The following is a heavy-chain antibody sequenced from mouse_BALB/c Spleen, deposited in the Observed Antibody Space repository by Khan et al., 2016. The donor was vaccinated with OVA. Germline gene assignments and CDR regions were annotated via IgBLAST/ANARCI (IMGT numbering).Heavy chain of an antibody. CDR3: ARHNYGPFAY. Sequence: EVELVESGGDLVKPGGSLKLSCSASGFTFSTYAMSWVRQTPEKRLEWVANISSGGDNIFYPDSLKGRFTISRDSAKNTLYLHMSSLRSEDTAMYYCARHNYGPFAYWGQGTLVTVSA. J-gene: IGHJ3*01. CDR2: ISSGGDNI. V-gene: IGHV5-9-3*01. D-gene: IGHD1-1*01. CDR1: GFTFSTYA.